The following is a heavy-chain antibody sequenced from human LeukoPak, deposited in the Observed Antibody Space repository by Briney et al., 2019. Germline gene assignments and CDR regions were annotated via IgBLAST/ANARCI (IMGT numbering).Heavy chain of an antibody. Sequence: SVKVSCKPSVGTFSSYAISWVRPAPGQGLEWMGGIIPIFGTANYAQKFQGRVTITADESTSTAYTELSSLRSEDTAVYYCARAPWGSSGYYYLLWYWGQGTLVTVSS. CDR1: VGTFSSYA. CDR3: ARAPWGSSGYYYLLWY. D-gene: IGHD3-22*01. V-gene: IGHV1-69*01. J-gene: IGHJ4*02. CDR2: IIPIFGTA.